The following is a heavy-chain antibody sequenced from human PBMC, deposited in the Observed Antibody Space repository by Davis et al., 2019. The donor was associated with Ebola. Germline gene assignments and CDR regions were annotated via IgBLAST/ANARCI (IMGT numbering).Heavy chain of an antibody. CDR1: GGSFSGYY. J-gene: IGHJ3*02. V-gene: IGHV4-34*01. CDR3: ARDRGYGDACDI. CDR2: IKHSGST. Sequence: SQTLSPTCAVYGGSFSGYYWSWIRQPPGTGLEWIGEIKHSGSTNYNPSLKSRVTISVDTSKNQFSLKLSSVTAAETAVYYCARDRGYGDACDIWGQGTMVTVSS. D-gene: IGHD5-12*01.